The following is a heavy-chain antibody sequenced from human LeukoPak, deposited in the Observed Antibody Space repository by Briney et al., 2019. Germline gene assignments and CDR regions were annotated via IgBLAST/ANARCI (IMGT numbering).Heavy chain of an antibody. CDR2: ISAYNGNT. Sequence: ASVKVSCKASGYTFTSYGISWVRQAPGQGLEWMGWISAYNGNTNYAQKLQGRVTITADKSTSTAYMELSSLRSEDTAVYYCARDRTDYYDSSGYYAPWGQGTLVTVSS. D-gene: IGHD3-22*01. J-gene: IGHJ5*02. CDR3: ARDRTDYYDSSGYYAP. CDR1: GYTFTSYG. V-gene: IGHV1-18*01.